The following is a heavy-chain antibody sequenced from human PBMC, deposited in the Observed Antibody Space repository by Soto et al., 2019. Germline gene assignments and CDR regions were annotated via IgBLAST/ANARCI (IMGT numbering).Heavy chain of an antibody. J-gene: IGHJ6*02. Sequence: GGSLRLSCAASGFKFSSYAMSWVRQAPGKGLEWVSSISGDGGSTYYADSVKGRFTISRDNSKNTLYVQMKNLRAEDTALYYCAKTRDTSSSPYYYYYYGMDVWGQGTTVTVSS. D-gene: IGHD6-13*01. CDR1: GFKFSSYA. CDR3: AKTRDTSSSPYYYYYYGMDV. V-gene: IGHV3-23*01. CDR2: ISGDGGST.